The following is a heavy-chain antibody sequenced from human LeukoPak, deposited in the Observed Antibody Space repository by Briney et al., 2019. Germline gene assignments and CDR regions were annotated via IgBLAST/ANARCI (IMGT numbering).Heavy chain of an antibody. CDR1: GVSFSDYY. CDR2: INHTGST. J-gene: IGHJ4*02. Sequence: ASETLSLTCAVSGVSFSDYYWSWIRQPPGKGLEWIGEINHTGSTNYNPSLKSRVTISVDTSKNQFSLKLRSVTAADTAVYYCAKRYCSSTTCYDDRGAFDYWGQGTLVTVSS. CDR3: AKRYCSSTTCYDDRGAFDY. D-gene: IGHD2-2*01. V-gene: IGHV4-34*01.